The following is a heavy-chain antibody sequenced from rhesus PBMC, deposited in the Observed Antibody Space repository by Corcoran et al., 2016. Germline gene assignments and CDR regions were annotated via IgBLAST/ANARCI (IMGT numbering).Heavy chain of an antibody. D-gene: IGHD2-21*01. CDR2: IYGTSGST. CDR3: ARDSGCSGSGCHDAFDF. Sequence: QVQLQESGPGLVKPSETLSLTCAVSGGSISGGYDWSWIRQPPGKGPEWIGNIYGTSGSTNYNPSPKNRVTRSKDASKNQCSLRLSSVTAADTAVYYCARDSGCSGSGCHDAFDFWGQGLMVTVSS. J-gene: IGHJ3*01. CDR1: GGSISGGYD. V-gene: IGHV4-76*01.